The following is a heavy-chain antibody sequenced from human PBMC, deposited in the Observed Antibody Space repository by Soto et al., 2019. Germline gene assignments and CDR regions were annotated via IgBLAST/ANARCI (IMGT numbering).Heavy chain of an antibody. J-gene: IGHJ4*02. D-gene: IGHD3-22*01. Sequence: SGAKPGNPPQTLPLTCTFPGFSFRTSGKCVSWIRQPPGKALEWLALIDWDDDKFYLTSLKTRLTISRDTSKNQVVLTMTNMDPLDTATYYCARNFYDTGNHYARIDYWGPGTLVTVSS. CDR1: GFSFRTSGKC. V-gene: IGHV2-70*01. CDR3: ARNFYDTGNHYARIDY. CDR2: IDWDDDK.